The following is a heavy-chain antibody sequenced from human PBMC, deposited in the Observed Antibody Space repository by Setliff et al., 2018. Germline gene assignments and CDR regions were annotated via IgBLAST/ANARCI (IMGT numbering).Heavy chain of an antibody. D-gene: IGHD1-1*01. Sequence: SSETLSLTCTVSGGSMSSGPNYWSWIRQPAGRGLEWVGRVYSSVYSSGITSYNPSLKSRVTISMDTSKNQFSLGLTSVTAADTAVYYCARESAGDESVRHLYYTDVWGRGTTVTVSS. CDR1: GGSMSSGPNY. J-gene: IGHJ6*03. CDR2: VYSSVYSSGIT. V-gene: IGHV4-61*02. CDR3: ARESAGDESVRHLYYTDV.